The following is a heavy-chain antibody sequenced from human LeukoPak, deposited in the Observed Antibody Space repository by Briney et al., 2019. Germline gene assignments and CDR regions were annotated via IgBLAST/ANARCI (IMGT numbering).Heavy chain of an antibody. Sequence: PSETLSLTCTVSGGSISSGSYYWSWIRQPAGKGLEWIGRIYTSGSTNYNPSLKSRVTISVDTSKNQFSLKLSSVTAADTAVYYCARESGIQLWSLDYWGQGTLVTVSS. CDR3: ARESGIQLWSLDY. V-gene: IGHV4-61*02. D-gene: IGHD5-18*01. CDR2: IYTSGST. CDR1: GGSISSGSYY. J-gene: IGHJ4*02.